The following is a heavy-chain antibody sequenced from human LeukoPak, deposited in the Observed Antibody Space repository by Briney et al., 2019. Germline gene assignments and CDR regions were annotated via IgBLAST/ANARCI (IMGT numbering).Heavy chain of an antibody. CDR3: ARFPHEYSSGWYDDY. CDR1: GGSISRYY. D-gene: IGHD6-19*01. V-gene: IGHV4-4*07. Sequence: PSETLSLTCTVSGGSISRYYWNWIRQPAGKGLEWIGRIYTSGSTNYNPSLKSRITMSVDTSRNQFSLQLNSVTPEDTAVYYCARFPHEYSSGWYDDYWGQGTLVTVSS. CDR2: IYTSGST. J-gene: IGHJ4*02.